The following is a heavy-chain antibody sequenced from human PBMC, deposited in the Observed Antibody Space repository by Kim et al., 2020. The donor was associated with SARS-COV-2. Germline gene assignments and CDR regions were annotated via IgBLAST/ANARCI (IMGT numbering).Heavy chain of an antibody. D-gene: IGHD6-13*01. CDR1: GYSFTSYW. V-gene: IGHV5-51*01. CDR3: ARQTSLRIAAAGVAIDY. Sequence: GESLKISCKGSGYSFTSYWIGWVRQMPGKGLEWMGIIYPGDSDTRYSPSFQGQVTISADKSISTAYLQWSSLKASDTAMYYCARQTSLRIAAAGVAIDYWGQGTLVTVSS. J-gene: IGHJ4*02. CDR2: IYPGDSDT.